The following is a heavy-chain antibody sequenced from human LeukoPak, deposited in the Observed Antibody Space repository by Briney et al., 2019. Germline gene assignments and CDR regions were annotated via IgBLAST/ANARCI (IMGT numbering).Heavy chain of an antibody. V-gene: IGHV3-23*01. D-gene: IGHD7-27*01. CDR1: GFTFSSYA. Sequence: GASLRLSCAASGFTFSSYAMSWVRQAPGKGLEWVSAISGSGGSTYYADSVKGRFTISRDNSKNTLYLQMNSLRAEDTAVYYCAKGLTNWGSRAYYFDHWGQGTLVTVSS. CDR2: ISGSGGST. J-gene: IGHJ4*02. CDR3: AKGLTNWGSRAYYFDH.